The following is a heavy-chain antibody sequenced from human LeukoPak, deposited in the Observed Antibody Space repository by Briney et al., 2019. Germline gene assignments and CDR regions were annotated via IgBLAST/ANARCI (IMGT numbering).Heavy chain of an antibody. Sequence: PGGSLRLSCAASGFTFSSYAMSWVRQAPGKGLEWVSAISGSGGSTYYADSVKGRFTISRDNSKNTLFLQMNSLRAEDTAVYYCAKQPMLYPLGWFDPWGQGTLVTVSS. V-gene: IGHV3-23*01. CDR1: GFTFSSYA. CDR2: ISGSGGST. CDR3: AKQPMLYPLGWFDP. D-gene: IGHD2-8*01. J-gene: IGHJ5*02.